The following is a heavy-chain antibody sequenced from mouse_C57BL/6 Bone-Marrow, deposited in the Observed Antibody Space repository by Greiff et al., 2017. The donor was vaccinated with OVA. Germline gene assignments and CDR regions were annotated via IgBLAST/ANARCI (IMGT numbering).Heavy chain of an antibody. J-gene: IGHJ4*01. V-gene: IGHV5-2*01. D-gene: IGHD4-1*01. Sequence: EVKVIESGGGLVQPGESLKLSCESNEYEFPSHDMSWVRKTPEKRLELVAAINSDGGSTYYPDTMERRFIISRDNTKKTLYLQMSSLRSEDTALYYCARQDWDGAMDYWGQGTSVTVSS. CDR2: INSDGGST. CDR1: EYEFPSHD. CDR3: ARQDWDGAMDY.